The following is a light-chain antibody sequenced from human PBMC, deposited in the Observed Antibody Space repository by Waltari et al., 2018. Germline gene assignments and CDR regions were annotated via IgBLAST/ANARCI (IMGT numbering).Light chain of an antibody. CDR3: QQYNNWPRGT. V-gene: IGKV3-15*01. J-gene: IGKJ5*01. Sequence: EIVTTQFPATPSVSPGERATLPCRASQSVSSNLAWYQQKPGQAPRLLIYGTSTRATGIPARFSGSGSGTEFTLTISSLQSEDFAVYYCQQYNNWPRGTFGQGTRLEIK. CDR2: GTS. CDR1: QSVSSN.